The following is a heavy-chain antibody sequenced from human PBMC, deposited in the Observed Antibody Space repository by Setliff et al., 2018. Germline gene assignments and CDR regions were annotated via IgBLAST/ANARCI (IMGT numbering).Heavy chain of an antibody. CDR3: ARLRKAVDGINFPRYMDV. D-gene: IGHD6-19*01. CDR1: GGSFSSYY. Sequence: SETLSRTCAVYGGSFSSYYWNWIRQPPGKGLEWIGEIHHSGSTKYNPSLKSRVTISVDTSKNQFSLRLSSVTAADTAVYYCARLRKAVDGINFPRYMDVWGKGTTVTVSS. J-gene: IGHJ6*04. V-gene: IGHV4-34*01. CDR2: IHHSGST.